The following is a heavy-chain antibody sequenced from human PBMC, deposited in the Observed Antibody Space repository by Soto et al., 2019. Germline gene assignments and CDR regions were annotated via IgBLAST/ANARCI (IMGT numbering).Heavy chain of an antibody. D-gene: IGHD6-25*01. CDR1: GGSIGSVGDF. CDR3: ARLNSGWHQTFDS. J-gene: IGHJ4*02. V-gene: IGHV4-31*03. CDR2: ISYSGST. Sequence: SETLSLTCTVSGGSIGSVGDFWTWIRQHPAKGLEWIGHISYSGSTYFIPSLRSRLSMSVDTSKNQFSLNLTSVTVADTALYYCARLNSGWHQTFDSWGQGTLVTVSS.